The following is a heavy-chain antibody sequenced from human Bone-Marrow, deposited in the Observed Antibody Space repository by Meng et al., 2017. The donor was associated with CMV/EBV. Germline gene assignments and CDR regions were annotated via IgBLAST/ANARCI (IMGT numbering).Heavy chain of an antibody. V-gene: IGHV3-7*03. CDR2: IKEDGSEK. D-gene: IGHD2-15*01. J-gene: IGHJ4*02. CDR3: ARDWLLLTFLDY. Sequence: SCEASGFSCSSDWMSWVRQAPGKGLEWVANIKEDGSEKYYVDSVRGRFTISRDNAKNSLYLQMNSLRAEDTAVYYCARDWLLLTFLDYWGLGTLVTVSS. CDR1: GFSCSSDW.